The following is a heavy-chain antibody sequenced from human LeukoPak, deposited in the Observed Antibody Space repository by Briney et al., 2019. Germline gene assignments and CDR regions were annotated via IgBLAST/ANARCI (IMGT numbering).Heavy chain of an antibody. J-gene: IGHJ3*01. Sequence: ASVKVSCKASGYTFTSYGISWVRQAPGQGLEWLGWISVYNGHTNYAQKLQGRVTMTTDTSTTTAYMELRTLRSDDTAGYYCARGGRWELPRPYAFDVWGQGTVVTVSS. V-gene: IGHV1-18*01. CDR1: GYTFTSYG. D-gene: IGHD1-26*01. CDR2: ISVYNGHT. CDR3: ARGGRWELPRPYAFDV.